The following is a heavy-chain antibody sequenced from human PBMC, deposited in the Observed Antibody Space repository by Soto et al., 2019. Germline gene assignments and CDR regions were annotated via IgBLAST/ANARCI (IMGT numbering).Heavy chain of an antibody. CDR1: GGTFSSYA. CDR3: ARDGANYYDSSGYYYICDY. Sequence: SVKVSCKASGGTFSSYAISWVRQAPGQGLEWMGGIIPIFGTANYAQKFQGRVTITADESTSTAYMELSSLRSEDTAVYYCARDGANYYDSSGYYYICDYWGQGTLVTVSS. D-gene: IGHD3-22*01. J-gene: IGHJ4*02. CDR2: IIPIFGTA. V-gene: IGHV1-69*13.